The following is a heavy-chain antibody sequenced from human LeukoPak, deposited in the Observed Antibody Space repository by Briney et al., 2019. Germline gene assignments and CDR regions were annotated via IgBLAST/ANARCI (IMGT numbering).Heavy chain of an antibody. CDR2: IIDSGGGT. D-gene: IGHD3-10*01. V-gene: IGHV3-23*01. Sequence: GGSLRLSCAASGFTFSSYAMSWVRQAPGKGLEWVSAIIDSGGGTYYADSVKGRFTISRDNSKNTLYLQMNTLRAEDTAVYYCAKILFGDYADMDVWGQGTTVTVSS. CDR3: AKILFGDYADMDV. CDR1: GFTFSSYA. J-gene: IGHJ6*02.